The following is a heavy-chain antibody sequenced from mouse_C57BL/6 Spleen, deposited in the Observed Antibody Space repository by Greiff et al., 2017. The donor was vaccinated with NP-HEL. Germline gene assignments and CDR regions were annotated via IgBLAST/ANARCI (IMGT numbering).Heavy chain of an antibody. D-gene: IGHD2-3*01. J-gene: IGHJ4*01. CDR2: ISSGSSTI. Sequence: EVHLVESGGGLVKPGGSLKLSCAASGFTFSDYGMHWVRQAPEKGLEWVAYISSGSSTIYYADTVKGRFTISRDNAKNTLFLQMTSLRSEDTAMYYCARGYDGYYGAMDYWGQGTSVTVSS. CDR3: ARGYDGYYGAMDY. V-gene: IGHV5-17*01. CDR1: GFTFSDYG.